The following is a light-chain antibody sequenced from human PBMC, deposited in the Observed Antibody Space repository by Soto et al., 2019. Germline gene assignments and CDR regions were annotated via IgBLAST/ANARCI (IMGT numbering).Light chain of an antibody. CDR2: GAS. J-gene: IGKJ2*01. V-gene: IGKV1-33*01. CDR3: QQYDNLPYT. CDR1: QYIFNY. Sequence: DVQMTQSPSSLSASVGDRVTITCQASQYIFNYLNWYQQKPGKAPKLLIYGASNLETGVPSRFSGTASGTNFIFTISSLQPEDFATYHCQQYDNLPYTFGQGTKLEIK.